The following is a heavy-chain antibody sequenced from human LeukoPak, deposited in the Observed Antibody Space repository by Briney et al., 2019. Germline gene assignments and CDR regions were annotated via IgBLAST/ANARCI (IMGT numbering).Heavy chain of an antibody. CDR1: GYTFTGYY. V-gene: IGHV1-2*02. D-gene: IGHD3-3*01. Sequence: ASVKVSCKASGYTFTGYYMHWVRQAPGQGLEWMGWINPNSGGTNYAQKFQGRVTMTRDTSISTAYMELSRLRSDGTAVYYCARDIALGITNNNWFDPWGQGTLVTVSS. CDR2: INPNSGGT. J-gene: IGHJ5*02. CDR3: ARDIALGITNNNWFDP.